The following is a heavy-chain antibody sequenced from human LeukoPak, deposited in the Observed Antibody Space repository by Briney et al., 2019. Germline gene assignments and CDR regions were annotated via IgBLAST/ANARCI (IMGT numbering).Heavy chain of an antibody. Sequence: ASVKVSCKASGYTFTGYYMHWVRQAPGQGLEWMGWINPNSGGTNYAQKFQGRVTMTRDTSISTAYMELSRLRSDDTAVYYCARLYYSIAVAGTTGWGQGTLVTVSS. D-gene: IGHD6-19*01. CDR3: ARLYYSIAVAGTTG. CDR2: INPNSGGT. V-gene: IGHV1-2*02. J-gene: IGHJ4*02. CDR1: GYTFTGYY.